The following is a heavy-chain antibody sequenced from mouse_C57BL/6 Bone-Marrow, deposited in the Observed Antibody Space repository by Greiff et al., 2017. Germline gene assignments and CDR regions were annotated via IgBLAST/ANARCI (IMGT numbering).Heavy chain of an antibody. CDR1: GFTFSDYY. Sequence: EVKLVESEGGLVQPGSSMKLSCTASGFTFSDYYMAWVRQVPEKGLEWVANINYDGSSTYYLDSLKSRFIISRDNAKNILYLQMSSLKSEDTATYYCAREIRYSNYAMDYWGQGTSVTVSS. D-gene: IGHD2-5*01. CDR3: AREIRYSNYAMDY. V-gene: IGHV5-16*01. CDR2: INYDGSST. J-gene: IGHJ4*01.